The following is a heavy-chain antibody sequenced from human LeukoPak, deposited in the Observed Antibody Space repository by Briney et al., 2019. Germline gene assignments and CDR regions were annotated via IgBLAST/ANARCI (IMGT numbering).Heavy chain of an antibody. Sequence: PSETLSLTCTVSGGSISSYYWSWIRQPPGKGLEWVGYIYYSGSTNYNPSLKSRVTISVDTSKNQFSLKLSSVTAADTAVYYCARFNVKYDFWSGYSAYGMDVWGQGTTVTVSS. CDR3: ARFNVKYDFWSGYSAYGMDV. D-gene: IGHD3-3*01. CDR1: GGSISSYY. V-gene: IGHV4-59*01. CDR2: IYYSGST. J-gene: IGHJ6*02.